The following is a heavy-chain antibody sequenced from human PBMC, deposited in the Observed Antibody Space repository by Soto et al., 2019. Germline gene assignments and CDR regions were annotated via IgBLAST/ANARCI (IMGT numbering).Heavy chain of an antibody. Sequence: GGSLRLSCAASGFTFSSYGMHWVRQAPGKGLEWVAVISYDGSNKYYADSVKGRFTISRDNSKNTLYLQMNSLRAEDTAVYYCAKAEIVVVITTPLAYWGQVTLVTVSS. D-gene: IGHD3-22*01. CDR3: AKAEIVVVITTPLAY. V-gene: IGHV3-30*18. CDR2: ISYDGSNK. CDR1: GFTFSSYG. J-gene: IGHJ4*02.